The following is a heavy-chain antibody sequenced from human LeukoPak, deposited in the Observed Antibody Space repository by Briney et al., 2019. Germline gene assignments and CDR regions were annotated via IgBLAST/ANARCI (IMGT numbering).Heavy chain of an antibody. D-gene: IGHD6-13*01. CDR1: GYTFTNYD. Sequence: ASVKVSCKASGYTFTNYDINWVRQATGQGLEWMGWMNPNNGDTGYAQKFQDRVTFTRDTSISTVYMELSSLRSEDTAVYYCAKDYRIWVAAAGTGGHYYYYMDVWGKGTTVTVSS. V-gene: IGHV1-8*03. CDR3: AKDYRIWVAAAGTGGHYYYYMDV. CDR2: MNPNNGDT. J-gene: IGHJ6*03.